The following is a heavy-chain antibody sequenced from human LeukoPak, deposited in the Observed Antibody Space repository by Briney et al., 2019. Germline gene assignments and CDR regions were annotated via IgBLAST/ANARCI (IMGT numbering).Heavy chain of an antibody. CDR1: GFTFSAYS. V-gene: IGHV3-21*06. Sequence: GGSLRLSCAASGFTFSAYSMNWVRHAPGKGLEWVANINGRGFSIHYADSIKGRFTISRDNTKDLLYLQMTSLRADDTALYYCTRDQPSSGWGFDSWGRGTLVIVSS. J-gene: IGHJ4*02. CDR2: INGRGFSI. D-gene: IGHD6-19*01. CDR3: TRDQPSSGWGFDS.